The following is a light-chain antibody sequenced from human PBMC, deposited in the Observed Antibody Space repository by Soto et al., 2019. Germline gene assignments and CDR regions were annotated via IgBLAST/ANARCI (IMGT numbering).Light chain of an antibody. CDR2: AAS. J-gene: IGKJ3*01. Sequence: DIQMTQSPTSLSASVGDRVTITCRASQNIRNFVAWYQQKPGKAPKLLIYAASTSQSGVTPRFSGSGSGTVFTLTINLLQPEDVAYYSYQNYSCAPIFGHGTKVEIK. CDR1: QNIRNF. V-gene: IGKV1-27*01. CDR3: QNYSCAPI.